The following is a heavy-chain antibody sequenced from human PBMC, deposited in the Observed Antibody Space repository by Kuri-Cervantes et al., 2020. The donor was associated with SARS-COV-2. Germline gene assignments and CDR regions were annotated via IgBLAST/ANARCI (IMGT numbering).Heavy chain of an antibody. CDR1: GYSISSGYY. V-gene: IGHV4-38-2*01. CDR3: ARYNYGYWFDY. Sequence: SETLSLTCAVSGYSISSGYYWGWIRQPPGKGLEWIGSIYHSGSTYYNPSLKSRVTISVDTSKNQFSLKLSSVTAADTAVYYCARYNYGYWFDYWGQGTLVTVSS. J-gene: IGHJ4*02. CDR2: IYHSGST. D-gene: IGHD5-18*01.